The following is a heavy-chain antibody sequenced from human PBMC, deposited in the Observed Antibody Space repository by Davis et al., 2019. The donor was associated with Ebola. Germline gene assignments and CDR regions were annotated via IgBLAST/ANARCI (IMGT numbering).Heavy chain of an antibody. CDR3: AMGGQTYDY. V-gene: IGHV3-33*08. CDR2: IWYDGSNK. D-gene: IGHD1-26*01. J-gene: IGHJ4*02. Sequence: GGSLRLSCAASGFTFSSYSMNWVRQAPGKGLEWVAVIWYDGSNKYYADSVKGRFTISRDNSKNTLYLQMNSLRAEDTAVYYCAMGGQTYDYWGQGTLVTVSS. CDR1: GFTFSSYS.